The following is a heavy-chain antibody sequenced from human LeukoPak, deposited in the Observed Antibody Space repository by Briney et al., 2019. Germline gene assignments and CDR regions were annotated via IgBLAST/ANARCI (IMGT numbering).Heavy chain of an antibody. Sequence: GGSLRLSCAASGFTFSSYAMHWVRQAPGKGLEWVAVISYDGSNKYYADSVKGRFTISRDNSKNTLYLQMNSLRAEDTAVYYCAKDLERVAAAGTWAFDIWGQGTMVTVSS. CDR3: AKDLERVAAAGTWAFDI. V-gene: IGHV3-30*04. CDR1: GFTFSSYA. CDR2: ISYDGSNK. J-gene: IGHJ3*02. D-gene: IGHD6-13*01.